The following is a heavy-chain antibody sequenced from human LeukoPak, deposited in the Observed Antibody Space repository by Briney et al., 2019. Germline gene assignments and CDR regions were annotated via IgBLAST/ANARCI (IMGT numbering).Heavy chain of an antibody. D-gene: IGHD2-2*01. CDR2: IYYSGST. J-gene: IGHJ4*02. Sequence: TSSETLSLTCTVSGGSISSSSYYWGWIRQPPGKGLKWIGSIYYSGSTYYNPSLKSRVTISVDTSKNQFSLKLSSVTAADTAVYYCARPGKSCSSTSCYDYWGQGTLVTVSS. CDR1: GGSISSSSYY. V-gene: IGHV4-39*01. CDR3: ARPGKSCSSTSCYDY.